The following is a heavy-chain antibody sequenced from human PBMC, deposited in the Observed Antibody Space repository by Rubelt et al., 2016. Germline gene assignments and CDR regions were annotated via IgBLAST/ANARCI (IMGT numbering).Heavy chain of an antibody. Sequence: QVQLQESGPGLVKPSETLSLTCTVSGYSISSDYYWGWIRQPPGKGLEWIGSIYHSGSPYCNPSLKSRVAMSVDTSKNQFSLKLRSVTAADTAVYYGARDSGYSSSSTLDYWGQGTLVTASS. J-gene: IGHJ4*02. V-gene: IGHV4-38-2*02. CDR1: GYSISSDYY. D-gene: IGHD6-13*01. CDR3: ARDSGYSSSSTLDY. CDR2: IYHSGSP.